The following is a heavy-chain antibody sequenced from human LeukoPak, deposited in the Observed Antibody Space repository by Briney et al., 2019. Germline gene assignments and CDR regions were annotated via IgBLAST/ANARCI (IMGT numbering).Heavy chain of an antibody. V-gene: IGHV4-31*03. CDR1: GGSISSGGYY. Sequence: SETLSLTCTVSGGSISSGGYYWSWIRQHPGKGLEWIGYIYYSGSTYYNPSPKSRVTISVDTSKNQFSLKLSSVTAADTAVYYCARGPYYYDSSGYYYFDYWGQGTLVTVSS. J-gene: IGHJ4*02. CDR3: ARGPYYYDSSGYYYFDY. CDR2: IYYSGST. D-gene: IGHD3-22*01.